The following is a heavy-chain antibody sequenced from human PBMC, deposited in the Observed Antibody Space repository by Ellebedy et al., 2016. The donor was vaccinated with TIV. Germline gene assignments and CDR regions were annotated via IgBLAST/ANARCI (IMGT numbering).Heavy chain of an antibody. D-gene: IGHD6-19*01. CDR2: IKQDGSER. J-gene: IGHJ4*02. V-gene: IGHV3-7*01. CDR3: ARDQEWAVAGTTRFDC. Sequence: GESLKISCAASGFTFSSYWMSWVRQAPGKGLEWVASIKQDGSERPYVDSVKGRFTISRDNAKNSLYLQISSLRAEDTAVYYCARDQEWAVAGTTRFDCWGQGTLVTVSS. CDR1: GFTFSSYW.